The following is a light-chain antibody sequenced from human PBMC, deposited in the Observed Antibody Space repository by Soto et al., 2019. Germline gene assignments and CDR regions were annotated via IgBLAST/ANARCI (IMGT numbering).Light chain of an antibody. V-gene: IGLV1-44*01. CDR1: SSNIGSKT. Sequence: QAVVTQPPSASGAPGQRVTISCSGSSSNIGSKTVNWYQQLPGTAPKLLIYNNNRRPSGVPDRFSGSKSGTSASLAISGLQSEDEADYYCAAWDNSLTAVVFGGGTKLTVL. CDR3: AAWDNSLTAVV. J-gene: IGLJ2*01. CDR2: NNN.